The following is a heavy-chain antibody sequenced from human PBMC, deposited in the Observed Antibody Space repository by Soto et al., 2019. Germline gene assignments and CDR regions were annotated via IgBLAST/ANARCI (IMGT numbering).Heavy chain of an antibody. V-gene: IGHV4-38-2*02. D-gene: IGHD5-12*01. CDR1: CYSISSGYY. Sequence: SETLSLACAVSCYSISSGYYFGLIRQPPGKGLEWIGIIYHSGSTYYNPSLKSRVTISVDTSKNQFSLKLSSVTAADTAVYYCARELRDGYNSDYWGQGTLVTVSS. J-gene: IGHJ4*02. CDR2: IYHSGST. CDR3: ARELRDGYNSDY.